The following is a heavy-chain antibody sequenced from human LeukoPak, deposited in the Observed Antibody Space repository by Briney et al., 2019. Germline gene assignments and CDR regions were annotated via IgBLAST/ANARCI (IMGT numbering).Heavy chain of an antibody. CDR1: GGSISSYY. CDR3: ARVLCSGGSCYYYYGMDV. Sequence: SETLSLTCTVSGGSISSYYWSWIRQPPGKGLEWIGYIYYSGSTNYNPSLKSRVTISVDTSKNQFSLKLSFVTAADTAVYYCARVLCSGGSCYYYYGMDVWGQGTTVTVSS. CDR2: IYYSGST. J-gene: IGHJ6*02. D-gene: IGHD2-15*01. V-gene: IGHV4-59*01.